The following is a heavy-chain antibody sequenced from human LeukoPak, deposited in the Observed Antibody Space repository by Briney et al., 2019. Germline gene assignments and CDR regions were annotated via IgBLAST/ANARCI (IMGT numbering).Heavy chain of an antibody. Sequence: PGGSLRLSCAASEFSVGSNYMTWVRQAPGKGLEWVSLIYSGGSTYYADSVKGRFTISRDNSKNTLYLQMNSLRAEDTAVYYCASTQRGDYFDYWGQGTLVTVSS. CDR1: EFSVGSNY. D-gene: IGHD2-15*01. V-gene: IGHV3-66*01. J-gene: IGHJ4*02. CDR2: IYSGGST. CDR3: ASTQRGDYFDY.